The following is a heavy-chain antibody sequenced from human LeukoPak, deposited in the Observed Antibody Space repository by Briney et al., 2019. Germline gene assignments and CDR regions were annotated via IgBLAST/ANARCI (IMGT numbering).Heavy chain of an antibody. CDR1: GFTFTSSA. Sequence: ASVKVSCKASGFTFTSSAVQWVRQARGQRLEWIGWIVVGSGNTNYAQKFQERVTITRDMSTSTAYMELSSLRSEDTAVYYCARDYPSGYSGYEIDYWGQGTLVTVSS. CDR3: ARDYPSGYSGYEIDY. V-gene: IGHV1-58*01. CDR2: IVVGSGNT. D-gene: IGHD5-12*01. J-gene: IGHJ4*02.